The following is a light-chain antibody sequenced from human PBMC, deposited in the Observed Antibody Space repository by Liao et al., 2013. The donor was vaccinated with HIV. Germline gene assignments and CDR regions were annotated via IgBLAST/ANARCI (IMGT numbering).Light chain of an antibody. V-gene: IGLV3-21*01. CDR1: NIADYS. J-gene: IGLJ3*02. CDR2: YDS. Sequence: SYVLIQPPSVSVAPGETATITCGGNNIADYSVHWYQQKPGQAPVVVIYYDSDRPSGIPERFSGSNSGNTATLTISGTQAMDEADYYCQAWDSSTVVFGGGTKLTVL. CDR3: QAWDSSTVV.